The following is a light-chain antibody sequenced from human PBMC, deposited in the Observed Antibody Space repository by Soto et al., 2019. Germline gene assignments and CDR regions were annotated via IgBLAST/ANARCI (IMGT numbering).Light chain of an antibody. CDR3: GTWDSSLSAYV. Sequence: QSVLTQPPSVSAAPGQKVTISCSGSSSNIGNNYVSWYQQLPGTAPKLLIYDNNKRPSGIPDRFSGSKSGTSATLGITGLQTGDEADYYCGTWDSSLSAYVFGTGTVVTV. CDR1: SSNIGNNY. J-gene: IGLJ1*01. V-gene: IGLV1-51*01. CDR2: DNN.